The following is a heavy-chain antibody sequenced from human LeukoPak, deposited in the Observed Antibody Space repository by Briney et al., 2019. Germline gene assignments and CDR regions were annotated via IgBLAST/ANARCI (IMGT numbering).Heavy chain of an antibody. CDR2: ISYDGSNK. CDR3: AKSSGGWWGATDYGLAV. D-gene: IGHD3-10*01. CDR1: GFTFSTYG. Sequence: PGRSLRLSCEASGFTFSTYGIHWVRQAPGKGLEWVALISYDGSNKYYADSVKGRFTMSRDNSKNTLYVEMNSLRGEDTAVYYCAKSSGGWWGATDYGLAVGGKGTTVPF. V-gene: IGHV3-30*18. J-gene: IGHJ6*04.